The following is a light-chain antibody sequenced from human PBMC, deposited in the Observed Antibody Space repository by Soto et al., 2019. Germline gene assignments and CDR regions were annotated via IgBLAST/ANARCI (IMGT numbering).Light chain of an antibody. CDR3: QQRHNWPRST. CDR1: QSVSSY. V-gene: IGKV3-11*01. CDR2: DAS. J-gene: IGKJ5*01. Sequence: EIVLTQSPATPSFSPEERATLSCRASQSVSSYLAWYQQKPGQAPRLLMYDASNRASGVPARFSGSGSGTDFTLTISSLEPEDFAVYYCQQRHNWPRSTFGQGTRLEIK.